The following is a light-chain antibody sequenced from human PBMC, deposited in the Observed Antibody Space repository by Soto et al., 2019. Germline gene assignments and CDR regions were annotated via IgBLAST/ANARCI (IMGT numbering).Light chain of an antibody. J-gene: IGKJ1*01. CDR3: QQYGTSRT. CDR1: QSVSSSY. CDR2: AAS. Sequence: EIVLTQSPGTLYLSPGERATLSCRASQSVSSSYLAWYQQKPGQAPRLLIYAASSRATGIPDRFSGSGSGTDFTLIISRLEPEDFAVYYCQQYGTSRTFGQGTKVEIK. V-gene: IGKV3-20*01.